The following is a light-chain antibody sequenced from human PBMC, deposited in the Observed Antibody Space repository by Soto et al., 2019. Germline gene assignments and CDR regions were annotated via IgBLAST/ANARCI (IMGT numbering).Light chain of an antibody. J-gene: IGKJ1*01. CDR1: QSVSSY. CDR3: QPSSNSWT. V-gene: IGKV3-11*01. CDR2: DAS. Sequence: EIVLTQSPATLSLSPGERATLSCRASQSVSSYLAWYQQKPGQAPRLLIYDASNRATGIPARFRGSGSGTDFALTISSLAPEDFAVYYCQPSSNSWTFGQRTKVVIK.